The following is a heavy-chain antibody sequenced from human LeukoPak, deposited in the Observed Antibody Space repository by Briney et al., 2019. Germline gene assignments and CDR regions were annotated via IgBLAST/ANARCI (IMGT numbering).Heavy chain of an antibody. CDR3: ARDFYSSSHNWFDP. CDR2: IWYDGSNK. CDR1: GFAFSSYG. V-gene: IGHV3-33*01. Sequence: PGGSLRLSCAASGFAFSSYGMHWVRQAPGKGLEWVAVIWYDGSNKYYADSVKGRFTISRDNSKNTLYLQMNSLRAEDTAVYYCARDFYSSSHNWFDPWGQGTLSPSPQ. J-gene: IGHJ5*02. D-gene: IGHD6-13*01.